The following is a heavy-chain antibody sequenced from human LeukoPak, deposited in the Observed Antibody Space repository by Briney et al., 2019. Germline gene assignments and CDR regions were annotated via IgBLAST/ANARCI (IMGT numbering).Heavy chain of an antibody. CDR3: ARETRRTRYDTSGYYDY. Sequence: SETLSLTCTVSGGSIISTNYYWGWIRQPPGKGLEWLGSIYYRGGTYYNPSLKSRVTISVDTSKNQFSLKLNSVTAADTAVYYCARETRRTRYDTSGYYDYWGQGTLFTVSS. CDR1: GGSIISTNYY. J-gene: IGHJ4*02. D-gene: IGHD3-22*01. CDR2: IYYRGGT. V-gene: IGHV4-39*01.